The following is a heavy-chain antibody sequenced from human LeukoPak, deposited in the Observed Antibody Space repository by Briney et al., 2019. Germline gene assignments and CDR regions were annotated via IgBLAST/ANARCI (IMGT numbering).Heavy chain of an antibody. CDR3: ARDGGFGELSP. V-gene: IGHV3-21*01. D-gene: IGHD3-10*01. CDR2: ISSSSSYI. Sequence: GGSLRLSCAASGFTFSSYSMNWVRQAPGKGLEGVSSISSSSSYIYYADSVKGRCTISRDNAKNSLYLQMNSLRAEDTAVYYCARDGGFGELSPWGQGTLLTVSS. J-gene: IGHJ4*02. CDR1: GFTFSSYS.